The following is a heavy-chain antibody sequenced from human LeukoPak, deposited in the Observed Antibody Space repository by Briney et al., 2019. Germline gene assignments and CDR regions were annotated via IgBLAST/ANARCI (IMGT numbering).Heavy chain of an antibody. CDR3: ARVLNPLDSDAFDI. CDR1: GFTFSSYA. CDR2: ISGSGSGT. Sequence: GGSLRLSCAASGFTFSSYAMSWVRQAPGKGLEWVSAISGSGSGTYYADSVKGRFTISRDNSKNTLYLQMSSLRAEDTAVYYCARVLNPLDSDAFDIWGQGTMVTVSS. J-gene: IGHJ3*02. V-gene: IGHV3-23*01. D-gene: IGHD2-2*03.